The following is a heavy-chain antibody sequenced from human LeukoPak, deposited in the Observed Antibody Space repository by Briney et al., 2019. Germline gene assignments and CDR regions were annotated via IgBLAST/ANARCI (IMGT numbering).Heavy chain of an antibody. CDR1: GGTFSSYA. J-gene: IGHJ4*02. CDR2: IIPIFGTA. D-gene: IGHD1-26*01. V-gene: IGHV1-69*01. Sequence: GSSLKVSCKASGGTFSSYAISWVRQAPGQGLEWMGGIIPIFGTANYAQKFQGRVTITADESTSTAYMELSSLRSEDTAVYYCASSYSGSHPIDYWGQGTLVTVSS. CDR3: ASSYSGSHPIDY.